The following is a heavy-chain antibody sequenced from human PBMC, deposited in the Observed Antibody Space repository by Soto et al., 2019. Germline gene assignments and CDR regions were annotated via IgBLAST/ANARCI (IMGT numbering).Heavy chain of an antibody. D-gene: IGHD1-1*01. CDR1: GFTFSNYA. CDR2: ISGSGGST. Sequence: GGSLRLSCAASGFTFSNYAMTWVRQAPGKGLEWVSVISGSGGSTSYADSVKGRFTISRDNSKNTLSLQVNSLRAEDTAVYYCAKGGYADRYYFDYWGHGTLVTVSS. J-gene: IGHJ4*01. V-gene: IGHV3-23*01. CDR3: AKGGYADRYYFDY.